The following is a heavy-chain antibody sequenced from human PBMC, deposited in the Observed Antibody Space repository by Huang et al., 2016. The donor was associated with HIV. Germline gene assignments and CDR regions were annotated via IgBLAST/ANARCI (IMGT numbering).Heavy chain of an antibody. CDR3: ATGFDVFFDF. V-gene: IGHV1-24*01. CDR2: FDPEIGEP. D-gene: IGHD3-9*01. CDR1: EYTLTELS. J-gene: IGHJ4*02. Sequence: QVQLVQSRAEVKKPGASVKVSCKVSEYTLTELSIHWVRQPPGKGLEWMVGFDPEIGEPIYAQKFQGRVTMTDDTSTETAFMELSGLRPEDTAVYYCATGFDVFFDFWGQGTLVTVSS.